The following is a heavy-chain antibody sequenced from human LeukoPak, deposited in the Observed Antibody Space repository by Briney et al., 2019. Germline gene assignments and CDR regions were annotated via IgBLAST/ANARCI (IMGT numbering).Heavy chain of an antibody. CDR3: ARDLRHGSHQCFDY. J-gene: IGHJ4*02. CDR2: INPSGDNT. D-gene: IGHD1-1*01. CDR1: GYTFTNNF. V-gene: IGHV1-46*01. Sequence: GASVKVSCKASGYTFTNNFMHWVRQAPGQGLEWMGIINPSGDNTWYAQKFQGRVTMTRDMATSTDYMEVSSLRSEDTAVYYCARDLRHGSHQCFDYWGQGTLVTVSS.